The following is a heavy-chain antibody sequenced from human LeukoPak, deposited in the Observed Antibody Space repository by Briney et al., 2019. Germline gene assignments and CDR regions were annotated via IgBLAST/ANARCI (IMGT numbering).Heavy chain of an antibody. CDR1: GYTFTSYY. J-gene: IGHJ3*02. V-gene: IGHV1-46*01. Sequence: GASVKVSCKASGYTFTSYYMHRVRQAPGQGLEWMGIINPSGGSTSYAQKFQGRVTMTRDTSTSTVYMELSSLRSEDTAVYYCARNPYDSSGYLGAFDIWGQGTMVTVSS. CDR3: ARNPYDSSGYLGAFDI. CDR2: INPSGGST. D-gene: IGHD3-22*01.